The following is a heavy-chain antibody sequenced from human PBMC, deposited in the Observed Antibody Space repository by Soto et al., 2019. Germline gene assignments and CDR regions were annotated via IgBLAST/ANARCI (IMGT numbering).Heavy chain of an antibody. V-gene: IGHV3-21*01. CDR1: GFIFTSYT. CDR2: ISSSSTNI. Sequence: EVHLVESGGGLVKPGGSLRLPCAASGFIFTSYTMNWVRRAPGKGLEWVSSISSSSTNIHYADSVKGRFTISRDNAKKSLYLQMNSLRAEDTAVYYCARGPLYYFDYWGQGTLVTVSS. J-gene: IGHJ4*02. CDR3: ARGPLYYFDY.